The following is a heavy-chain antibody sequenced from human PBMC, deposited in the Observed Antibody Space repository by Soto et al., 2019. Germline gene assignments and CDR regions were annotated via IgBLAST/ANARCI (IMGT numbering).Heavy chain of an antibody. V-gene: IGHV4-30-4*01. CDR1: GGSISSGDYY. Sequence: PSETLSLTCTVSGGSISSGDYYWSWIRQPPGKGLEWIGYIYYSGSTYYNPSLKSRVTISVDTSKNQFSLKLSSVTAADTAVYYGASTAMVIWGDYYYGMDVWGQGTTVTVSS. J-gene: IGHJ6*02. CDR2: IYYSGST. CDR3: ASTAMVIWGDYYYGMDV. D-gene: IGHD5-18*01.